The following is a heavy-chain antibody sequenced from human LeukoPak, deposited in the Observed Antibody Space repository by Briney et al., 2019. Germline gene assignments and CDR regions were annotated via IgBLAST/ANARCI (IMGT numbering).Heavy chain of an antibody. D-gene: IGHD3-16*01. CDR1: GFTFSDYY. Sequence: PGGSLRLSCAASGFTFSDYYMGWIRQAPGKGLEWASFISNSGSTIYYADSVKGRLTISRDNAKNSLFLLMNSLRAEDTAVYYCARSSRGPDYWGQGTLVTVSS. CDR2: ISNSGSTI. CDR3: ARSSRGPDY. J-gene: IGHJ4*02. V-gene: IGHV3-11*04.